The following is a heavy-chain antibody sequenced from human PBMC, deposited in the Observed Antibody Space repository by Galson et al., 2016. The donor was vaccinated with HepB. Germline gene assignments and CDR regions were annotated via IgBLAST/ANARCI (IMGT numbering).Heavy chain of an antibody. CDR1: GGSISSRH. V-gene: IGHV4-4*07. CDR3: ARGGCSGSACYFDY. D-gene: IGHD2-15*01. Sequence: SETLSLTCTVSGGSISSRHWSWIRQAAGKGLEWIGRIYTGGSTNYNPSLQSRVTMSVDTSKSQCSLKLMSVTAADTAVYYCARGGCSGSACYFDYWGQGTLVTVSS. CDR2: IYTGGST. J-gene: IGHJ4*02.